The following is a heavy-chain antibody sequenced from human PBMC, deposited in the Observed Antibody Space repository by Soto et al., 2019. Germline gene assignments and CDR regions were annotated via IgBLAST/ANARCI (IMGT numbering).Heavy chain of an antibody. CDR1: GFTFSDYP. CDR2: ISYDGRVK. J-gene: IGHJ4*02. V-gene: IGHV3-30*04. D-gene: IGHD1-26*01. CDR3: ARDFIVGAPDYFDY. Sequence: ESGGGVVQPGGSLSLSCAASGFTFSDYPMHWVRQAPGKGLEWVAVISYDGRVKYYVDSVKGRFTISRDDSKNTLYLQMNSLRVDDTAVYYCARDFIVGAPDYFDYWGQGTLVTVSS.